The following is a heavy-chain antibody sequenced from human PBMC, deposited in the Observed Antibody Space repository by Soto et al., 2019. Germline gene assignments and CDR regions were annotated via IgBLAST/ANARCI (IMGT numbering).Heavy chain of an antibody. J-gene: IGHJ6*03. CDR2: ISYDGSNK. D-gene: IGHD2-2*01. CDR3: AKDGQDIVVVPVLYYMDV. CDR1: GFTFSSYG. V-gene: IGHV3-30*18. Sequence: QVQLVESGGGVVQPGRSLRLSCAASGFTFSSYGMHWVRQAPGKGLEWVAVISYDGSNKYYADSVKGRFTISRDNSKNTLYLQMNSLRAEDTAVYYCAKDGQDIVVVPVLYYMDVWGKGTTVTVSS.